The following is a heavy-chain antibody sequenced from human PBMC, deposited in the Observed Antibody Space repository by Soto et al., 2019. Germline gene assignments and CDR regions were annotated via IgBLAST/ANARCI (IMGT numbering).Heavy chain of an antibody. V-gene: IGHV4-39*01. Sequence: QLQLQESGPGLVKPSETLSLTCTVSGGSISSSSYYWGWIRQPPGKGLEWIGSIYYSGSTYYNPSLKSRVTITVDTSKNQFSLQLSSVTAADTAVYYCARQKAITIFGVVLNWFDPWGQGTLVTVSS. CDR1: GGSISSSSYY. J-gene: IGHJ5*02. D-gene: IGHD3-3*01. CDR2: IYYSGST. CDR3: ARQKAITIFGVVLNWFDP.